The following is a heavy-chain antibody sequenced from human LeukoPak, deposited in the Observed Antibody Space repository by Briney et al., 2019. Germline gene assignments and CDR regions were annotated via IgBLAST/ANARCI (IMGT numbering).Heavy chain of an antibody. CDR3: ARVFSSSRDGYIPGMDY. D-gene: IGHD5-24*01. CDR1: GYTFTGYY. CDR2: INPNSGGT. V-gene: IGHV1-2*02. Sequence: ASVKVSCKASGYTFTGYYMHWVRQAPGQGLEWMGWINPNSGGTNYAQKFQGRVTMTRDTSISTAYMELSRLRSDDTAVYYCARVFSSSRDGYIPGMDYWGQGTLVTVSS. J-gene: IGHJ4*02.